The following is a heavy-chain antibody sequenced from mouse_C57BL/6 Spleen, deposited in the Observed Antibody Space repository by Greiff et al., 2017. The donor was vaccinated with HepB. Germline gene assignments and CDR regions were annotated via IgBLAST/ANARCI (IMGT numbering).Heavy chain of an antibody. CDR1: GYTFTDYY. V-gene: IGHV1-26*01. D-gene: IGHD2-1*01. CDR3: ARRGNYPFAY. Sequence: VQLQQSGPELVKPGASVKISCKASGYTFTDYYMNWVKQSHGKSLEWIGDINPNNGGTSYNQKFKGKATLTVDKSSSTAYMELRSLTSEDSAVDYCARRGNYPFAYWGQGTLVTVSA. J-gene: IGHJ3*01. CDR2: INPNNGGT.